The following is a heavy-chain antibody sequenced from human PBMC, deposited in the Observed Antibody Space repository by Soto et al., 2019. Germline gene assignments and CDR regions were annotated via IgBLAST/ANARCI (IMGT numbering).Heavy chain of an antibody. Sequence: PSETLSLTCTVSGGSISSYYWSWIRQPPGKGLERIGYIYYSGSTNYNSSLKSRVTISVDTSKNQFSLKLSSVTAADTAVYYCASTGYYDFWSGYYTRDYYYYMDVWGKGTTVTVSS. V-gene: IGHV4-59*01. J-gene: IGHJ6*03. CDR3: ASTGYYDFWSGYYTRDYYYYMDV. D-gene: IGHD3-3*01. CDR2: IYYSGST. CDR1: GGSISSYY.